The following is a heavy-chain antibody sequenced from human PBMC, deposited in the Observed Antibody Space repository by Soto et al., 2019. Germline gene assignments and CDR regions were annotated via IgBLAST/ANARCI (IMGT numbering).Heavy chain of an antibody. Sequence: PSETLSLTCIVSGDAVSSGGSYWSWVRQHPGRGLEWIGFIYDSGRAYYNPSLKSRVIVSVDTSQNQFSLKLSSVTAADTAVYYCARGRPGYFDWLRNYYFDYWGQGTLVTVSS. CDR2: IYDSGRA. CDR1: GDAVSSGGSY. V-gene: IGHV4-31*03. CDR3: ARGRPGYFDWLRNYYFDY. J-gene: IGHJ4*02. D-gene: IGHD3-9*01.